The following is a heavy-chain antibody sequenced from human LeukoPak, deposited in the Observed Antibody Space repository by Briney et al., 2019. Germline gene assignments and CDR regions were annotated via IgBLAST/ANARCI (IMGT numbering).Heavy chain of an antibody. CDR2: ISAYNGNR. Sequence: ASVNVSCKASGYIFTSYGISWVRQAPGQGLEWMGWISAYNGNRNYAQKVQGRVTMTTDTSTSTAYMELRSLRSDDTAVYYCARTEDTAMASRYYYYYMDVWGKGTTVTVSS. V-gene: IGHV1-18*01. CDR3: ARTEDTAMASRYYYYYMDV. J-gene: IGHJ6*03. D-gene: IGHD5-18*01. CDR1: GYIFTSYG.